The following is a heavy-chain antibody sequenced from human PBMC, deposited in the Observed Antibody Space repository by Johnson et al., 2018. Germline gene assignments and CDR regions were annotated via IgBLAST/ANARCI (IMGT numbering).Heavy chain of an antibody. J-gene: IGHJ3*02. V-gene: IGHV6-1*01. CDR1: GDSVSSNSAA. Sequence: QVQLVQSGPGLVKPSQTLSLTCAISGDSVSSNSAAWNWIRQSPSRGLEWLGRTYSRSKWYTDYAVSVNSRITIHPDTSKNQFSLQLNSVTPEDRAVYYCARLFEDAFDIWGQGTTVTVSS. CDR3: ARLFEDAFDI. CDR2: TYSRSKWYT. D-gene: IGHD2-21*01.